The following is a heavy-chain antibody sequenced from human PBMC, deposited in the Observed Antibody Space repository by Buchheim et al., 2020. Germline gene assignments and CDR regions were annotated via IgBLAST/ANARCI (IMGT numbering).Heavy chain of an antibody. Sequence: QVQLVESGGGVVQPGRSLRLSCAASGFMFNKYSMHWVRQAPGKGLEWVAALTYDGSNKYFADSVKGRSAISRDNSKYTMYLQINNLRVEDTAVYYCARVSNDYNAGPFDFWGQGAL. D-gene: IGHD5-24*01. CDR2: LTYDGSNK. CDR1: GFMFNKYS. V-gene: IGHV3-30*09. CDR3: ARVSNDYNAGPFDF. J-gene: IGHJ4*02.